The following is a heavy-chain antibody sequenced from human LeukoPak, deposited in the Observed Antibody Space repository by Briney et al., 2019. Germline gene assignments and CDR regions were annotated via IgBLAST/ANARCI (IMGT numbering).Heavy chain of an antibody. Sequence: PGGSLRLSCAASGFTFNNHYMTWVRQAPGKGLEWVANIKQNGSETYYLDSVKGRFTISRDNAKNPQYLQMNNVRAEDTAVYYCARDSLGGSCYVSWGQGTLVTVSS. D-gene: IGHD3-22*01. V-gene: IGHV3-7*04. CDR2: IKQNGSET. CDR1: GFTFNNHY. CDR3: ARDSLGGSCYVS. J-gene: IGHJ5*02.